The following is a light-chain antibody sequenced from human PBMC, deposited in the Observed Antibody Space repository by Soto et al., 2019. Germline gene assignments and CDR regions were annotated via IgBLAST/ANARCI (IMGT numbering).Light chain of an antibody. J-gene: IGLJ1*01. V-gene: IGLV2-14*03. Sequence: QSALTQPASVSDSPGQSITISCTGTSSDVGGSNFVSWYQQHPGKPPKLIIYDVANRPSGVSNRFSGSKSGSTASLIISRLQTEDEADYYCVSYTSSTTYGFGTGTKAPS. CDR1: SSDVGGSNF. CDR3: VSYTSSTTYG. CDR2: DVA.